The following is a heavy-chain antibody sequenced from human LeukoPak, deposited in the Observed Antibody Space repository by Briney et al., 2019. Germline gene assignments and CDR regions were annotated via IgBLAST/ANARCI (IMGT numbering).Heavy chain of an antibody. CDR2: IYYSGST. V-gene: IGHV4-39*07. Sequence: SETLSLTCAVSGGSISSSTYYWGWLRQPPGKGLEWIGSIYYSGSTYYNPSLKSRVTISVDTSKNQFSLRLNSVTAADTAVYYCARRYSSGWYVRDYWGQGTLVTVSS. J-gene: IGHJ4*02. D-gene: IGHD6-19*01. CDR1: GGSISSSTYY. CDR3: ARRYSSGWYVRDY.